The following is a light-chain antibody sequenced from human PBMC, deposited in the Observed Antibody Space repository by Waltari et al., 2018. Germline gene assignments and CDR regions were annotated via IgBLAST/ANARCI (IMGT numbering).Light chain of an antibody. CDR3: QQYINWPLT. J-gene: IGKJ4*01. Sequence: EIVLTQSPATLSLSPGARATLSCRASQSVSSNLAWYQQKPGQAPRLLISGASSRATAFPGRFSGSGSGTDFTLTISSLEPEDFAVYYCQQYINWPLTFGGGTKVEIK. CDR2: GAS. CDR1: QSVSSN. V-gene: IGKV3-15*01.